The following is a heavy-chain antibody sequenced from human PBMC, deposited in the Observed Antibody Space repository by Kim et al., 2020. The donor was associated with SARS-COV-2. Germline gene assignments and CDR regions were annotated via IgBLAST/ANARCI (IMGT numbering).Heavy chain of an antibody. CDR1: GFTVSSNY. D-gene: IGHD2-21*01. V-gene: IGHV3-53*04. CDR3: ARGKGGDARAFDI. CDR2: IYSGGST. J-gene: IGHJ3*02. Sequence: GGSLRLSCAASGFTVSSNYMSWVRQAPGKGLEWVSVIYSGGSTYYADSVNGRFTISRHNSKNTLYLQMNSLRAEDTAVHYCARGKGGDARAFDIWGQGTMVTVSS.